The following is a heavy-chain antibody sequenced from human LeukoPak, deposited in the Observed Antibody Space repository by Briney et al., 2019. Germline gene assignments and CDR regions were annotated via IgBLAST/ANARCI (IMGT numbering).Heavy chain of an antibody. CDR2: IYYSGST. CDR3: AGHYYDSSGYGPIDP. V-gene: IGHV4-59*12. Sequence: SETLSLTCTVSGGSISSYYWSWIRQPPGKGLEWIGYIYYSGSTNYNPSLKSRVTISVDTSKNQFSLKLSSVTAADTAVYYCAGHYYDSSGYGPIDPWGQGTLVTVSS. CDR1: GGSISSYY. J-gene: IGHJ5*02. D-gene: IGHD3-22*01.